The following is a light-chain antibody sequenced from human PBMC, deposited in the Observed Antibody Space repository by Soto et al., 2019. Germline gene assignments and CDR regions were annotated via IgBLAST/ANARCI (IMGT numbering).Light chain of an antibody. Sequence: DIQMTQSPSSLSASVGDRVNITGRPSQSISNYLNWYQQKPGKAPKLLIFGASSLQSGVPSRFSGSGSGTDFTLSISTLQPEDFATYYCQQSYSNLGTFGQGTKLEIK. CDR3: QQSYSNLGT. CDR2: GAS. J-gene: IGKJ2*01. CDR1: QSISNY. V-gene: IGKV1-39*01.